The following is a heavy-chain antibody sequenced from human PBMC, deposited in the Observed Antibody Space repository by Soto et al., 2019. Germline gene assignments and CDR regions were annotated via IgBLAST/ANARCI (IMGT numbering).Heavy chain of an antibody. Sequence: VQLQESGPGLVKPSETLSLTCTVSGGSVNSYYWSWIRQPPGKGLEWIGYMYYRGTTKYNPSLQSRVTISVDTSKNQFSLKLSSVTAADTAVYYCATTGGYSFGDMGVDPWGQGTVVTVSS. CDR2: MYYRGTT. CDR1: GGSVNSYY. J-gene: IGHJ5*02. CDR3: ATTGGYSFGDMGVDP. D-gene: IGHD5-18*01. V-gene: IGHV4-59*02.